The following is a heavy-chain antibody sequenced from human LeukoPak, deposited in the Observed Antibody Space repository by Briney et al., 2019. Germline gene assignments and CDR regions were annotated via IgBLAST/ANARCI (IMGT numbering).Heavy chain of an antibody. CDR2: IRYDGSNK. CDR1: GFTFSSYG. Sequence: GGSLRLSCAASGFTFSSYGMHWVRQAPGKGLEWVAFIRYDGSNKYYADSVEGRFTISRDNSKNTLYLQMNSLRAEDTAVYYCAKDRGDYFDYWGQGTLVTVSS. CDR3: AKDRGDYFDY. V-gene: IGHV3-30*02. J-gene: IGHJ4*02.